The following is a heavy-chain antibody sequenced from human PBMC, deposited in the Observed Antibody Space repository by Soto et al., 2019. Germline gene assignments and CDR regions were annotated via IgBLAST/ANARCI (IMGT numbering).Heavy chain of an antibody. D-gene: IGHD4-4*01. CDR2: INPNSGCT. CDR1: GYTFTGYY. V-gene: IGHV1-2*04. Sequence: ASVKVSCKASGYTFTGYYMHWVRQAXXXGRVLMGWINPNSGCTNYAQKFQGWVTMTRDTSISTAYMELNSLTAGDTAVYYCLGQRREYRNNYYYFYAMDVWXQGTTVTVSS. J-gene: IGHJ6*02. CDR3: LGQRREYRNNYYYFYAMDV.